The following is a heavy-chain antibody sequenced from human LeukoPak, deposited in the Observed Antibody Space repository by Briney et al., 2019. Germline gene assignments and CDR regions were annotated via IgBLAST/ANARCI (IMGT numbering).Heavy chain of an antibody. CDR1: GFIFDDYA. CDR2: ISWNSGSI. Sequence: PGRSLRLSCAASGFIFDDYAMHWVRQAPGKGLEWVSGISWNSGSIGYADSVKGRFTISRDNAKTSLYLQMNSLRAEDTALYYCARRGYSYGQFDCWGPGTLVTVSS. V-gene: IGHV3-9*01. J-gene: IGHJ4*02. D-gene: IGHD5-18*01. CDR3: ARRGYSYGQFDC.